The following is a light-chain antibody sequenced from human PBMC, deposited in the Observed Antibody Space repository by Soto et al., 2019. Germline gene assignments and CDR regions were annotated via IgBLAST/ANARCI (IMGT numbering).Light chain of an antibody. V-gene: IGKV3-20*01. CDR1: QSVSSNY. CDR3: QQYGRSPYT. J-gene: IGKJ2*01. Sequence: EIVLTQSPGTLSLSPGERATLSCRASQSVSSNYLAWYQQKPGQTPRLLIYGASSRATSIPDRFSGSGSGRDFTLTISRLEPEDFAVYYCQQYGRSPYTFGQGTKLEIK. CDR2: GAS.